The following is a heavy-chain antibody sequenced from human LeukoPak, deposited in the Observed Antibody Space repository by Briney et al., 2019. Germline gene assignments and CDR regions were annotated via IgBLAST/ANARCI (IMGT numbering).Heavy chain of an antibody. Sequence: ATVKVSCKASGYTFTGYYMHRVRQAPGQGLEWMGWINPNSGGTNYAQKFQGRVTMTRDTSISTAYMELSRLRSDDTAVYYCATQNYYDSSGYSWSRYYYYYMDVWGKGTTVTVSS. J-gene: IGHJ6*03. CDR2: INPNSGGT. V-gene: IGHV1-2*02. CDR3: ATQNYYDSSGYSWSRYYYYYMDV. CDR1: GYTFTGYY. D-gene: IGHD3-22*01.